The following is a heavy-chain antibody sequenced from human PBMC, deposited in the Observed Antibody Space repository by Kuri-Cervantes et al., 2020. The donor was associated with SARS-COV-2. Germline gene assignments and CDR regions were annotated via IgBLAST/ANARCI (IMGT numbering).Heavy chain of an antibody. CDR2: ISSSSSYI. D-gene: IGHD7-27*01. V-gene: IGHV3-21*01. CDR3: ARELTGTRGLFDY. Sequence: GESLKISCGASGFTFSAYTMNWVRQAPGKGLEWVSSISSSSSYIYYADSVKGRFTVSRDNAKNSLYLQMNSLRAEDTAMYYCARELTGTRGLFDYWGQGTLVTVSS. J-gene: IGHJ4*02. CDR1: GFTFSAYT.